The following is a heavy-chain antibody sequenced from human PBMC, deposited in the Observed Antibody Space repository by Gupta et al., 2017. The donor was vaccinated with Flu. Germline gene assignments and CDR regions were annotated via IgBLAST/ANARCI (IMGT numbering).Heavy chain of an antibody. CDR2: INRDGSVI. Sequence: VQLVESGGGLVQPGGSLRLSCGASGFTSLDYWMGWVRQAPGKGPELVANINRDGSVINYMDFVRGRFTISRDNAKNAVYFQMNSLRVDDTAVYYCARDVGSGDYDSWGQGTLVTVSS. CDR3: ARDVGSGDYDS. D-gene: IGHD4-17*01. CDR1: GFTSLDYW. V-gene: IGHV3-7*01. J-gene: IGHJ5*01.